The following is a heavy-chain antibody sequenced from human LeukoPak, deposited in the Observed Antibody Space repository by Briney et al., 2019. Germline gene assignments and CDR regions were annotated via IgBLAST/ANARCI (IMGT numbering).Heavy chain of an antibody. CDR2: IIPIFGTA. Sequence: SVKVSCKASGGTFSSYAISWVRQAPGQGLEWMGGIIPIFGTANYAQKFQGRVTITADESTSTAYMELSSLRSGDTAVYYCARTIVGTIGGGGYYFDYWGQGTLVTVSS. J-gene: IGHJ4*02. D-gene: IGHD1-26*01. V-gene: IGHV1-69*01. CDR1: GGTFSSYA. CDR3: ARTIVGTIGGGGYYFDY.